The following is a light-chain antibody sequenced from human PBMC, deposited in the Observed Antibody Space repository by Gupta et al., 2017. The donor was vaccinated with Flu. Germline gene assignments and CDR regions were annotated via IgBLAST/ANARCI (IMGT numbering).Light chain of an antibody. CDR3: QAWDSNTEV. V-gene: IGLV3-1*01. CDR1: KLGHKY. Sequence: SYELTQPPSVSVSPGQTASITCSGDKLGHKYVCWYQQRPGQSPVLVIYKDDKRPSGIPERFSGSNSGNTATLTISGTQAMDEADYFCQAWDSNTEVFGTGTKVTAL. CDR2: KDD. J-gene: IGLJ1*01.